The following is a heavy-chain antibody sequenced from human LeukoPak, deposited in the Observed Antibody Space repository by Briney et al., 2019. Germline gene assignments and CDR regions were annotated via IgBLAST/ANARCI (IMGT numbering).Heavy chain of an antibody. J-gene: IGHJ4*02. CDR3: ARAPYGVGYTAERDY. CDR1: GFPVSSNY. D-gene: IGHD3-16*02. Sequence: PGGSLRLSCAASGFPVSSNYMSWVRQAPGKGLEWVSVIYRDDTTYYADSVKGRFTIFRDNSKNTLYLQMNSLRDDDTAVYYFARAPYGVGYTAERDYWGQGTLVTVSS. V-gene: IGHV3-53*01. CDR2: IYRDDTT.